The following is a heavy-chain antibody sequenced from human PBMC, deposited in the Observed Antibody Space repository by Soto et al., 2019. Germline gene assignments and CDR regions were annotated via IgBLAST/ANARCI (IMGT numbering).Heavy chain of an antibody. J-gene: IGHJ4*02. V-gene: IGHV3-23*01. CDR3: ANHVASSYDILY. D-gene: IGHD3-3*01. Sequence: GGSLRLSCAASGFTFSSYAMSWVRQAPGKGLEWVSAISGSGGSTYYADSVKGWFTISRANSRNTLYLQMTSLRAEDTVESYCANHVASSYDILYWGQGALVAVSS. CDR2: ISGSGGST. CDR1: GFTFSSYA.